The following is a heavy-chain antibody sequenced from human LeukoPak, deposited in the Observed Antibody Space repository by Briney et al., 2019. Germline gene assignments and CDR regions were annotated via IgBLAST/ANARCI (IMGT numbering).Heavy chain of an antibody. CDR3: ARHGLGLPNY. CDR2: IYYSGST. V-gene: IGHV4-59*08. D-gene: IGHD7-27*01. J-gene: IGHJ4*02. CDR1: GGSISSYY. Sequence: PSETLSLTCTVSGGSISSYYWSWIRQPPGKGLEWIGYIYYSGSTNYNPSLKSRVTISVDTSKNQFSLKLSSVTAADTAVYYCARHGLGLPNYWGQGTLVTVSS.